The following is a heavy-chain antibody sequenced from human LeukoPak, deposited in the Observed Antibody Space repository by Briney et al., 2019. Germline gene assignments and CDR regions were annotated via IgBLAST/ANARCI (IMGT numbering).Heavy chain of an antibody. Sequence: PGRSLRLSCAASGFTFISYAMHWVRQAPGKGLEWVAVISYDGSNKYYADSVKGRFTISRDNSKNTLYLQMNSLRAEDTAVYYCARPGNYDFWSGYYLPHWGQGILVTVSS. CDR1: GFTFISYA. V-gene: IGHV3-30*04. CDR2: ISYDGSNK. J-gene: IGHJ1*01. CDR3: ARPGNYDFWSGYYLPH. D-gene: IGHD3-3*01.